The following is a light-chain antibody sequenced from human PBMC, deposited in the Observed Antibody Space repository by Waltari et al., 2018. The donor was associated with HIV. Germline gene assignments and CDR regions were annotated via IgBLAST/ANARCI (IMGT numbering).Light chain of an antibody. CDR2: KDN. CDR1: SLSKQF. Sequence: SSDLTQPPSVSVSPGQTATITCSGDSLSKQFHPWYKQMPGQAPVLLSSKDNKRPSGIPERFSGSTSGTTVTLAISRVQPDDEADYYCQSSDTSGTSVIFGGGTKLTVL. J-gene: IGLJ2*01. CDR3: QSSDTSGTSVI. V-gene: IGLV3-25*03.